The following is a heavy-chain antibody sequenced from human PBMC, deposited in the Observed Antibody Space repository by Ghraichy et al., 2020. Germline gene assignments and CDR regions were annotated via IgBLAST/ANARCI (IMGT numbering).Heavy chain of an antibody. CDR3: AKGPVVRGVIIKYYYYYGMDV. CDR2: ISGSGGST. CDR1: GFTFSSYA. V-gene: IGHV3-23*01. D-gene: IGHD3-10*01. J-gene: IGHJ6*02. Sequence: GESLNISCAASGFTFSSYAMSWVRQAPGKGLEWVSAISGSGGSTYYADSVKGRFTISRDNSKNTLYLQMNSLRAEDTAVYYCAKGPVVRGVIIKYYYYYGMDVWGQGTTVTVSS.